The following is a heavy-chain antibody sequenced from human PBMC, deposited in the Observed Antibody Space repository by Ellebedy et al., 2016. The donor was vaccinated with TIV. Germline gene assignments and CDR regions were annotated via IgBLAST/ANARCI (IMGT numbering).Heavy chain of an antibody. CDR3: ARGAYDI. CDR1: GFTFSNNS. V-gene: IGHV3-48*04. Sequence: PGGSLRLSCTASGFTFSNNSMNWVRQAPGKGLEWVSYISSTGTTIYYADSVKGRFTISRDNGKISLYLQMNSLTAEDTAVYYCARGAYDIWGQGTMVIVSS. CDR2: ISSTGTTI. J-gene: IGHJ3*02.